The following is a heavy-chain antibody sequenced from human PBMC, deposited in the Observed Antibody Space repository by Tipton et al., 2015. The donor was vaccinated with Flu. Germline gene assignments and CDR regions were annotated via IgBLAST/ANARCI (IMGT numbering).Heavy chain of an antibody. CDR2: MLYGGST. V-gene: IGHV4-39*01. D-gene: IGHD2-15*01. CDR3: AKHCSGGSCSHAFDI. Sequence: TLSLTCTVSGGSIRSSSYYWGWIRQPPGKGPEWIGSMLYGGSTYYNPSLESRVTISLDTSKNQFSLKLSSVTAADTAVYYCAKHCSGGSCSHAFDIWGQGTMVTVSS. CDR1: GGSIRSSSYY. J-gene: IGHJ3*02.